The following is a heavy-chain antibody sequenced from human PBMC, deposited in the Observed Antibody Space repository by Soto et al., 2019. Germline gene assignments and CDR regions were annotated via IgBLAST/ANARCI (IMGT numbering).Heavy chain of an antibody. D-gene: IGHD2-15*01. J-gene: IGHJ6*02. V-gene: IGHV4-31*03. Sequence: TLSLTFTFSGGSITSVGYYWICIHQHPGKGLEWVGYIYYSGSTYYNPSLKSRVTISVDTSKNQFSLKLSSVTAADTAVYYCARDREFHCSGGSCYSGYYYGMDVWGQGTTVTVSS. CDR1: GGSITSVGYY. CDR3: ARDREFHCSGGSCYSGYYYGMDV. CDR2: IYYSGST.